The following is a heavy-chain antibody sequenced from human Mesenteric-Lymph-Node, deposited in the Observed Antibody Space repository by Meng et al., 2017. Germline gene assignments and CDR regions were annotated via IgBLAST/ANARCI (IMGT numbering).Heavy chain of an antibody. CDR2: TYYRSKYYN. CDR3: ARDWGDVRGGFDF. CDR1: GDSVSSNSAA. Sequence: QGQLPQSGPGLGKPSQNPSHTFAISGDSVSSNSAAWNWIRPSPSRGLEWLGRTYYRSKYYNDYALSVKSRTTINPDTSKNQFSLQLNSVTPEDTAIYYCARDWGDVRGGFDFWGQGTLVTVSS. D-gene: IGHD3-10*02. V-gene: IGHV6-1*01. J-gene: IGHJ4*02.